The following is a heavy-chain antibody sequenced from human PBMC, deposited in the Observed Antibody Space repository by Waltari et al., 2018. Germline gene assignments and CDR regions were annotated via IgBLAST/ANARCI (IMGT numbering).Heavy chain of an antibody. Sequence: QVQLQTSGPGLVKSSETLSLTCTVSGASITSRYWSWIRQSPGKGLEWIGYIFYAGNTTYNPALSSRVAISIDTSKTQFSLELKSVTAADTAVYYCASHQGASFDYWGQGSLVTVSS. V-gene: IGHV4-59*11. J-gene: IGHJ4*02. CDR1: GASITSRY. CDR2: IFYAGNT. CDR3: ASHQGASFDY.